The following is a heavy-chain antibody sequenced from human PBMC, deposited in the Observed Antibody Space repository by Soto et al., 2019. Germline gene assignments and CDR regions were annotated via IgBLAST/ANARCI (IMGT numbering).Heavy chain of an antibody. CDR3: ASDYSYGMFGY. D-gene: IGHD5-18*01. CDR1: GYNFTSYG. V-gene: IGHV1-18*01. J-gene: IGHJ4*02. CDR2: ISTYNGNT. Sequence: QVQLVQSGAEVKKPGASVKVSCKASGYNFTSYGISWVRQAPGQGLEWMGWISTYNGNTNSAQKLQGRVTMTPDTSTSIAYMELRSLRSDDTAVYYCASDYSYGMFGYWGQGTLVTVSS.